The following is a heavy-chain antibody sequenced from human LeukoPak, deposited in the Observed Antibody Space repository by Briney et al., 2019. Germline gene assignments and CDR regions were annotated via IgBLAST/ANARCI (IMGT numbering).Heavy chain of an antibody. J-gene: IGHJ4*02. Sequence: GGSLRLSCAASGFNVAAYAMYWVRQPPGKSLEWVSLISGDSDNKYSAASVKGRFAISRDNSKNSLYLQMNSLTTEDTALYYCAIAYESGSFYRAFADWGQGALVTVSS. CDR3: AIAYESGSFYRAFAD. CDR1: GFNVAAYA. CDR2: ISGDSDNK. V-gene: IGHV3-43*02. D-gene: IGHD3-10*01.